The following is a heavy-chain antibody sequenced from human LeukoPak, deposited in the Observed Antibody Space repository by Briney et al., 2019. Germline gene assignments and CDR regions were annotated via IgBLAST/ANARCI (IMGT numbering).Heavy chain of an antibody. Sequence: EXXSLTCAVSGYSISSGYYWGWIRQPPGKGLEWIGSIYHSGSTYYNPSLKSRVTISVDTSKNQFSLKLSSVTAADTAVYYCASLGRGWDWGQGTLVTVSS. CDR1: GYSISSGYY. J-gene: IGHJ4*02. CDR2: IYHSGST. D-gene: IGHD1-26*01. CDR3: ASLGRGWD. V-gene: IGHV4-38-2*01.